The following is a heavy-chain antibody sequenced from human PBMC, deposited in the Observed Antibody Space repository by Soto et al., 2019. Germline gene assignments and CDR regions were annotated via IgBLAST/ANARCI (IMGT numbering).Heavy chain of an antibody. V-gene: IGHV3-23*01. CDR1: GFTFSSYA. CDR3: ANGRITGTRPPYYYYYGMDV. CDR2: ISGSGGST. D-gene: IGHD1-20*01. Sequence: PGGSLRLSCAASGFTFSSYAMSWVRQAPGKGLEWVSAISGSGGSTYYADSVKGRFTISRDNSKNTLYLQMNSLRAEDTAVYYCANGRITGTRPPYYYYYGMDVWGQGTTGTVSS. J-gene: IGHJ6*02.